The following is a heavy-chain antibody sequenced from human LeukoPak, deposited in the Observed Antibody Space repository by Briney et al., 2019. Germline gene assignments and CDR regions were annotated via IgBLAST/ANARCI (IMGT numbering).Heavy chain of an antibody. CDR1: GGSISSYY. CDR3: ARHNRGWYIVATFDI. Sequence: SETLSLTCTVSGGSISSYYWSWIRQPPGKGLEWIGYIYYSGSTNYNPSLKSRVTISVDTSKNQFSLKLSSVTAADMAVYYCARHNRGWYIVATFDIWGQGTMVTVSS. CDR2: IYYSGST. D-gene: IGHD6-19*01. V-gene: IGHV4-59*08. J-gene: IGHJ3*02.